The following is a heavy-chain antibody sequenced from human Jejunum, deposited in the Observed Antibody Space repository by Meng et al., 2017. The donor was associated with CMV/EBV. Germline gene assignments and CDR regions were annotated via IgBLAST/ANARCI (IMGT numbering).Heavy chain of an antibody. D-gene: IGHD6-19*01. CDR3: ARDPSNTSGRYAYFDY. V-gene: IGHV1-18*01. CDR1: AYTFPHHG. J-gene: IGHJ4*02. CDR2: ISCYNGDT. Sequence: QLPPGQAETEGKKPGASVRVSCKAYAYTFPHHGISWIRQAPVQGLEWMGWISCYNGDTNYAQKLQGRVTMTTDTSTNTAYMDLRGLRSDDTAVYYCARDPSNTSGRYAYFDYWGQGTLVTVSS.